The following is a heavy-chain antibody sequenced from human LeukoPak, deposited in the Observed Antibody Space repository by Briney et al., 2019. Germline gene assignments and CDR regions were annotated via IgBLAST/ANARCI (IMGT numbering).Heavy chain of an antibody. CDR1: GGSISSSNYY. D-gene: IGHD1-26*01. J-gene: IGHJ4*02. V-gene: IGHV4-39*01. Sequence: SETLSLTCTVSGGSISSSNYYWGWIRQPPGKGLEWIGSIYYSGSTYYNPSLKSRVTISVDTSKNQFSLKLSSVTAADTAVYYCARILGATGKIDYWGQGTLVTVSS. CDR2: IYYSGST. CDR3: ARILGATGKIDY.